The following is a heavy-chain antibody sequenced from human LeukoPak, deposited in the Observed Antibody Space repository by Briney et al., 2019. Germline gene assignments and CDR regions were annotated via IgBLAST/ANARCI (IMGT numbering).Heavy chain of an antibody. CDR2: VKPDGSGE. D-gene: IGHD3-9*01. J-gene: IGHJ4*02. V-gene: IGHV3-7*01. Sequence: GGSLRLSCVVTGLTFSDHWMNWVRQAPGKGLEWVANVKPDGSGEYYVESVRGRFIISRDNAKNSVYLQMNSLKAEDSAVYYMLTSMGYWAQGTLVTVSS. CDR1: GLTFSDHW. CDR3: LTSMGY.